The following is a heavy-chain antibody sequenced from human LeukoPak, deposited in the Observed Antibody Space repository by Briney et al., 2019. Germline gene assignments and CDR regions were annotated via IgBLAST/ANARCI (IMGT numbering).Heavy chain of an antibody. CDR3: ARGLSRYGSGSYYGFDY. CDR2: INHSGST. CDR1: GGSFNGYH. Sequence: TETLSLTCAVYGGSFNGYHWSWIRQPPGKGLEWIGEINHSGSTNYNPSLKSRVTISVDTSKNQFSLKLSSVTAADTAVYYCARGLSRYGSGSYYGFDYWGQGTLVTVSS. D-gene: IGHD3-10*01. V-gene: IGHV4-34*01. J-gene: IGHJ4*02.